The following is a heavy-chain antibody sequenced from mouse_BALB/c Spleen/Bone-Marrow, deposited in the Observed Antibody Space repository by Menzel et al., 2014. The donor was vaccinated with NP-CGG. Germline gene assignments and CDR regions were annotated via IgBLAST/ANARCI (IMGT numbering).Heavy chain of an antibody. CDR3: ARSGRYDGFAY. CDR1: GYTFXSYV. Sequence: VQLKQSGPELVKPGASVKMSCKASGYTFXSYVMHWVEQKPGQGLEWIGYINPYNDGTKYNEKFKGKATLTSDKSSSTAYMELSSLTSEDSAVYYCARSGRYDGFAYWGQGTLVTVSA. V-gene: IGHV1-14*01. D-gene: IGHD2-14*01. J-gene: IGHJ3*01. CDR2: INPYNDGT.